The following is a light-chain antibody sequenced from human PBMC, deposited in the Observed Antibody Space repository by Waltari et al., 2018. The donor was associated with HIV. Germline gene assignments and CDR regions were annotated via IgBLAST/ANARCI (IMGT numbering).Light chain of an antibody. V-gene: IGLV2-8*01. CDR1: SSDVGGYNY. Sequence: QSALTQPPSASGSPGQSVTISCTGTSSDVGGYNYVSWYPQHPGKVPQLVIYEVSRRPSGVPDRFSGSKSGNTASLTVSGLQAEDEADYYCSSYAGGNTVFGGGTKLTVL. CDR3: SSYAGGNTV. CDR2: EVS. J-gene: IGLJ2*01.